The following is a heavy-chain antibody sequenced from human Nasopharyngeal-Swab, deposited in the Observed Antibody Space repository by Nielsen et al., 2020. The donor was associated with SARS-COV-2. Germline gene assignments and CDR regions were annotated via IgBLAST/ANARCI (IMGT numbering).Heavy chain of an antibody. CDR2: INHSGST. CDR1: GGSFSGYY. D-gene: IGHD6-6*01. CDR3: ARDLVDSSLSHYGMDV. Sequence: SEILSLTSAAYGGSFSGYYWSWIRQPPGKGLEWIGEINHSGSTNYNPSLKSRVTISVDTSKNQFSLKLSSVTAADTAVYYCARDLVDSSLSHYGMDVWGQGTTVTVSS. V-gene: IGHV4-34*01. J-gene: IGHJ6*02.